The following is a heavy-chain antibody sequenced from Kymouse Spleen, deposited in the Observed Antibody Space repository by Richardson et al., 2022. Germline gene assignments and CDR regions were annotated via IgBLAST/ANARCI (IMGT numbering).Heavy chain of an antibody. CDR3: ARDHLYGDYHYYYYYGMDV. J-gene: IGHJ6*02. CDR2: ISSSSSTI. D-gene: IGHD4-17*01. V-gene: IGHV3-48*02. Sequence: EVQLVESGGGLVQPGGSLRLSCAASGFTFSSYSMNWVRQAPGKGLEWVSYISSSSSTIYYADSVKGRFTISRDNAKNSLYLQMNSLRDEDTAVYYCARDHLYGDYHYYYYYGMDVWGQGTTVTVSS. CDR1: GFTFSSYS.